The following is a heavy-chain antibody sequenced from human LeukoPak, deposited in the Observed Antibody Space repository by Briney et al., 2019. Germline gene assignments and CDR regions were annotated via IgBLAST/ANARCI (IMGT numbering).Heavy chain of an antibody. CDR1: GITFNNYA. CDR2: ISGSGGAT. Sequence: GGSLRLSCAASGITFNNYAMSWVRQAPGKGLEWVSDISGSGGATHYADSVKGRFTISRDNSKNTLYLQMNSLRAEETAVYYCAKSVGWVKYYFDYWGQGTLVTVSS. CDR3: AKSVGWVKYYFDY. J-gene: IGHJ4*02. V-gene: IGHV3-23*01. D-gene: IGHD6-19*01.